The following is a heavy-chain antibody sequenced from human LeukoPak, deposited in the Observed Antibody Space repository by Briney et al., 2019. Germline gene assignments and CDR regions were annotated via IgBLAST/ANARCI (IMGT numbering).Heavy chain of an antibody. D-gene: IGHD6-19*01. CDR1: GFTFSSYA. Sequence: PGGSLRLSCAASGFTFSSYAMSWVRQAPGKGLEWVSAISGSGGSTYYADSVRGRFTISRDNSKNTLYLQMNSLRAEDTPVYYCAKDVEGSGWSNWFDPWGQGTLVTVSS. CDR2: ISGSGGST. V-gene: IGHV3-23*01. J-gene: IGHJ5*02. CDR3: AKDVEGSGWSNWFDP.